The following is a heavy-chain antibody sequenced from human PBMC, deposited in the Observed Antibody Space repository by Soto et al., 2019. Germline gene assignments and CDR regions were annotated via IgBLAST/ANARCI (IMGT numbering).Heavy chain of an antibody. V-gene: IGHV3-23*01. D-gene: IGHD1-26*01. CDR1: GFTFSNYV. J-gene: IGHJ4*02. CDR3: AKEDVGGYYYSGL. CDR2: ISNSGAGT. Sequence: SLRLSCAASGFTFSNYVMSWVRQAPGKGLEWVSSISNSGAGTYYADSVKGRFTISRDNSKNTLSLQMNSLRAEDTAVYFCAKEDVGGYYYSGLWGRGTLVTVSS.